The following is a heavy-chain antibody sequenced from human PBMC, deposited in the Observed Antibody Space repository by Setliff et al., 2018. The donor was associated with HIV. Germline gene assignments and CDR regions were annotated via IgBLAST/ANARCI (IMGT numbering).Heavy chain of an antibody. V-gene: IGHV4-59*01. Sequence: SETLSLTCSVSGGSISNYYWSWIRQPPGKGLEWIGYIYYSGNTNYSPSLKSRVTISVDTSKNQFSLKLSSVTAADTAVYYCARTFNSGYLSYAFDIWG. CDR2: IYYSGNT. D-gene: IGHD3-22*01. CDR3: ARTFNSGYLSYAFDI. J-gene: IGHJ3*02. CDR1: GGSISNYY.